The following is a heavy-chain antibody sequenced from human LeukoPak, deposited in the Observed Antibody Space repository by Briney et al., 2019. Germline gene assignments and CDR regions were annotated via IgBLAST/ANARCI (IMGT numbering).Heavy chain of an antibody. D-gene: IGHD5-18*01. J-gene: IGHJ6*02. CDR1: GFTFSSYG. Sequence: GRSLRLSCAASGFTFSSYGMHWVRQAPGKGLEWVAVISYDGSNKYYADSVKGRFTISRDNSKNTLYLQMNSLRAEDTAVYYCTRGVYSYGYYYYGMDVWGQGTTVTVSS. V-gene: IGHV3-30*03. CDR3: TRGVYSYGYYYYGMDV. CDR2: ISYDGSNK.